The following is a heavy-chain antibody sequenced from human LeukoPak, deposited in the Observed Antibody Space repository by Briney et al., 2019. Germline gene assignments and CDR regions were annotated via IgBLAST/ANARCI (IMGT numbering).Heavy chain of an antibody. CDR3: ARVAVAGPYFDY. CDR2: ISSSGITI. Sequence: PGRSLRLSCAASGFTFSSYEMNWVRQAPGKGLEWVSYISSSGITIYYADSVKGRFTISRDNAKNSLYLQMNSLRAEDTAVYYCARVAVAGPYFDYWGQGTLVTVSS. CDR1: GFTFSSYE. J-gene: IGHJ4*02. D-gene: IGHD6-19*01. V-gene: IGHV3-48*03.